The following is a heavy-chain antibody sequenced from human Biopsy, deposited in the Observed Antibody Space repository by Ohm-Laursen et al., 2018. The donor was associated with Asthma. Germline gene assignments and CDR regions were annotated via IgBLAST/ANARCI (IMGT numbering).Heavy chain of an antibody. Sequence: SVRVSCESLGGTFNTYVIGWGGQAAGQGLEWMGGINSVFGTTTYPQKFQDRVTITADDSTSTVYMELSSLRSEDTAVYYCARKAGSCISRTCYSLDFWGQGTLVTVSS. CDR3: ARKAGSCISRTCYSLDF. V-gene: IGHV1-69*13. CDR2: INSVFGTT. CDR1: GGTFNTYV. D-gene: IGHD2-2*01. J-gene: IGHJ4*02.